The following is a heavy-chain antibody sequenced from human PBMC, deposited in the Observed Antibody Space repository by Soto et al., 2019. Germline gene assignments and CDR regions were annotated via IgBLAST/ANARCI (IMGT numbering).Heavy chain of an antibody. Sequence: GYLRLSCAASGFTFSSYAMHWVRQAPGKGLEWVAVISYDGSNKYYADSVKGRFTISRDNSKNTRYLQRNSLRAEDMAVYYCARDQDNNGYSYDLDYWGQGTLVTVSS. CDR2: ISYDGSNK. CDR3: ARDQDNNGYSYDLDY. D-gene: IGHD5-18*01. V-gene: IGHV3-30-3*01. J-gene: IGHJ4*02. CDR1: GFTFSSYA.